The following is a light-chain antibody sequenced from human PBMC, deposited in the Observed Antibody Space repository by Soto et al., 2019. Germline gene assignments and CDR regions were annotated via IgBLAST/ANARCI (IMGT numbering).Light chain of an antibody. V-gene: IGLV2-14*01. Sequence: QSVMTQPASGSGSPGQSITISCTGTSSDVGGYDYVSWYQLHPGKAPKLMVFEVSNRPSGVSYRFSGSKSGNTASLTISGLQAEDEADYFCSSYSIRTAYLFGTGTRSPS. CDR2: EVS. CDR1: SSDVGGYDY. J-gene: IGLJ1*01. CDR3: SSYSIRTAYL.